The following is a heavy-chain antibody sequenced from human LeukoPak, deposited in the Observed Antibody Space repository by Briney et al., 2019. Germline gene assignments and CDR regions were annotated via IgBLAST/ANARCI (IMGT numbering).Heavy chain of an antibody. CDR1: GFTFSSYA. CDR2: ISSNGGST. J-gene: IGHJ5*02. V-gene: IGHV3-64*01. Sequence: PGGSLRLSCAASGFTFSSYAMHWVRQAPGKGLEYVSAISSNGGSTYYANSVKGRFTISRDNSKNTLYLQMGSLRAEDMAVYYCARGGRYSYGKNWFDPWGQGTLVTVSS. CDR3: ARGGRYSYGKNWFDP. D-gene: IGHD5-18*01.